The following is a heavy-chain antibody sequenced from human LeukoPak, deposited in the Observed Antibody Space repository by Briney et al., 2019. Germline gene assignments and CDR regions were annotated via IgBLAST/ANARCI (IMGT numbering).Heavy chain of an antibody. CDR2: IYTSGST. CDR3: ARTRPYDFWSGSDPYYFDY. V-gene: IGHV4-4*07. CDR1: GGSISSYY. Sequence: SETLSLTCTVSGGSISSYYWSWIRQPAGKGLEWIGRIYTSGSTNYNPSLKSRVTMSVDTSKNQFSLKLSSVTAADTAVYYCARTRPYDFWSGSDPYYFDYWGQGTLVTVSS. D-gene: IGHD3-3*01. J-gene: IGHJ4*02.